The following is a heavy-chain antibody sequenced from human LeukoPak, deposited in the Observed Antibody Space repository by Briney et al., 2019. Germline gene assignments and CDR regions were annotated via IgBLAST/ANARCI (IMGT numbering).Heavy chain of an antibody. Sequence: AGGSLRLSCAASGFTFSSFVMSWVRQAPGKGLEWVSGISGSGGSKYVVDSVRGRFTVSRDNSKNTLYLQMNSLRAEDTAVYYCANMLLWFGELLSDLGYWGQGTLVTVSS. CDR3: ANMLLWFGELLSDLGY. CDR1: GFTFSSFV. J-gene: IGHJ4*02. D-gene: IGHD3-10*01. V-gene: IGHV3-23*01. CDR2: ISGSGGSK.